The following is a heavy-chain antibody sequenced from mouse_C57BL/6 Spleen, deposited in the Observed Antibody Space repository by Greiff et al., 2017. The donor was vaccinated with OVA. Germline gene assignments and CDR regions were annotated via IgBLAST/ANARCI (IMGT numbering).Heavy chain of an antibody. CDR1: GFTFSDYG. CDR2: ISNLAYSI. J-gene: IGHJ4*01. Sequence: EVQLVESGGGLVQPGGSLKLSCAASGFTFSDYGMAWVRQAPRKGPEWVAFISNLAYSIYYAATVTGRFTISRANAKNTLYLEMSSLRSEDTAMYYCARRRGTVDYAMDYWGQGTSVTVSS. CDR3: ARRRGTVDYAMDY. D-gene: IGHD1-1*01. V-gene: IGHV5-15*04.